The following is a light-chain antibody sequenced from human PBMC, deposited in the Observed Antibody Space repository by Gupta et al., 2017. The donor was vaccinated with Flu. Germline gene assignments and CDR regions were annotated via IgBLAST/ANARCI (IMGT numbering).Light chain of an antibody. CDR2: SND. V-gene: IGLV1-47*02. CDR3: AASDDTQNGGV. CDR1: ASNIGSNY. J-gene: IGLJ3*02. Sequence: RVTISCSGGASNIGSNYVSWSHHGPAAAPNLLMYSNDQRRSGVPARFSGSKYGTTAALTTIGLRAEDGADYYYAASDDTQNGGVFGGGTKLTV.